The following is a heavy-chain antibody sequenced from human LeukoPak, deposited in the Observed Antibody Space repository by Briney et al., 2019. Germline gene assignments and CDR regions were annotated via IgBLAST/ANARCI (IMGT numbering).Heavy chain of an antibody. CDR1: GGTFSSYA. V-gene: IGHV1-69*05. D-gene: IGHD4-23*01. Sequence: SVEVSCKASGGTFSSYAISWVRQAPGQGLEWMGGIIPIFGTANYAQKFQGRVTITTDESTSTAYMELSSLRSEDTAVYYCARGRSPVDYGGKIDLDYWGQGTLVTVSS. J-gene: IGHJ4*02. CDR2: IIPIFGTA. CDR3: ARGRSPVDYGGKIDLDY.